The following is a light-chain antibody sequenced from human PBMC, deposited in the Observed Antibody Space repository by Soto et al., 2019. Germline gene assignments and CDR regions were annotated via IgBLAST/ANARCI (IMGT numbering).Light chain of an antibody. CDR2: KAS. Sequence: IRMTQSPSSLSASPGDRVTITCRASQSISSWLAWYQQKPGKAPKLLIYKASSLESGVPSRFSGSGSGTEFTLTISSLQPDDFATYYCQQYNSYSPTFGQGTKVDIK. J-gene: IGKJ1*01. CDR3: QQYNSYSPT. CDR1: QSISSW. V-gene: IGKV1-5*03.